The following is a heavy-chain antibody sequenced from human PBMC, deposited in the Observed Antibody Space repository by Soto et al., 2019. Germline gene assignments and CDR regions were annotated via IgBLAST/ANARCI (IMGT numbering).Heavy chain of an antibody. V-gene: IGHV1-46*01. CDR1: GYTFTSYY. CDR2: INPSGGST. Sequence: GASVKVSCKASGYTFTSYYMHWVRQAPGQGLEWMGIINPSGGSTSYAQKFQGRVTMTRDTSTSTVYMELSSLRSEDTAVYYCASQGRDYYYGMDVWGQGTMVTVSS. CDR3: ASQGRDYYYGMDV. J-gene: IGHJ6*02.